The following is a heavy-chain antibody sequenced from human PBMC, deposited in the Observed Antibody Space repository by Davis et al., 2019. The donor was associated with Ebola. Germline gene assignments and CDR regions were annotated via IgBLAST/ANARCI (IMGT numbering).Heavy chain of an antibody. J-gene: IGHJ4*02. CDR3: AVHNGDWLQLDF. D-gene: IGHD3-9*01. CDR1: GYTFSRDW. CDR2: IKQDESQK. V-gene: IGHV3-7*01. Sequence: GESLKISCVGSGYTFSRDWMTWVRQAPGKGLEWVANIKQDESQKYYVDSVKGRFTISRDNAKNSLYLQMNSLRAEDTAVYYCAVHNGDWLQLDFWGQGTLVTVSS.